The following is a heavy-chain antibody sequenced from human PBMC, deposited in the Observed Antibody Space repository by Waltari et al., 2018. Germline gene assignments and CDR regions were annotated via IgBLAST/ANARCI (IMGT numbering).Heavy chain of an antibody. V-gene: IGHV3-23*04. CDR2: ISGSGGST. CDR1: GFTFRSYA. CDR3: ASSGSYYYYYYMDV. D-gene: IGHD3-10*01. J-gene: IGHJ6*03. Sequence: EVQLVESGGGLVQPGGSLRLSCAASGFTFRSYAMSWVRQAPGKGLEWVSAISGSGGSTYYADSVKGRFTISRDNSKNTLYLQMNSLRAEDTAVYYCASSGSYYYYYYMDVWGKGTTVTVSS.